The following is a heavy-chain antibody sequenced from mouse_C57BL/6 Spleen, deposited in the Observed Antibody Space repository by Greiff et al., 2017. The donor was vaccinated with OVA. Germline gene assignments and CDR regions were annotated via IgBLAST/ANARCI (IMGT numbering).Heavy chain of an antibody. CDR2: IYYSGTI. CDR1: GISITTGNYR. Sequence: EVQLQQSGPGLVKPSQTVFLTCTVTGISITTGNYRWSWIRQFPGNKLEWIGYIYYSGTITYNPSLTSRTTITRDTPKNQFFLEMNSLTAEDTATYYCARERLYDYAMDYWGQGTSVTVSS. CDR3: ARERLYDYAMDY. V-gene: IGHV3-5*01. J-gene: IGHJ4*01. D-gene: IGHD2-4*01.